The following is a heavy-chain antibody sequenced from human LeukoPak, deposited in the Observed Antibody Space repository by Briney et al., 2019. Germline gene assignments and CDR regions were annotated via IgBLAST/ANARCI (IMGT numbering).Heavy chain of an antibody. V-gene: IGHV1-2*04. CDR1: GYTFTGYY. CDR3: ATGIVVVPAATDPLDY. Sequence: ASVKVSCKASGYTFTGYYMHWARQAPGQGLEWMGWINPNSGGTNYAQNFQGWVTMTRDTSISTAYMELSRLRSDDTAVYYCATGIVVVPAATDPLDYWGQGTLVTVSS. D-gene: IGHD2-2*01. J-gene: IGHJ4*02. CDR2: INPNSGGT.